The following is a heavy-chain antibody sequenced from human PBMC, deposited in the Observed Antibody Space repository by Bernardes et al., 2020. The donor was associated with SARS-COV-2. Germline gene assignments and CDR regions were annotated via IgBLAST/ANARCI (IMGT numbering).Heavy chain of an antibody. CDR2: IRHEGSET. CDR3: ARVQNDHYDFWSGQPNKYFDS. CDR1: GFTLGSHW. V-gene: IGHV3-7*01. Sequence: GGSLRLSCAATGFTLGSHWMTWVRQPRGKGLEWVANIRHEGSETYDVDSVKGRFIISRDNAESSVYLQMNSLRAEDTAVYYCARVQNDHYDFWSGQPNKYFDSWGQGTQVTVSS. D-gene: IGHD3-3*01. J-gene: IGHJ4*02.